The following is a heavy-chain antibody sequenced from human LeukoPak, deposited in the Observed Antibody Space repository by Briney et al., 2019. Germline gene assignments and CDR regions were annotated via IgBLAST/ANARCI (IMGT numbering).Heavy chain of an antibody. CDR2: VSGDGGST. V-gene: IGHV3-43*02. D-gene: IGHD6-13*01. Sequence: PGGSLRLSCAASGFTFDDYAMHWVRQAPGKGLEWVSVVSGDGGSTYYADSVKGRFTISRDNSKDSLYLQMNSLKTEDTALYYCAIAYRRGVAAGGTERGLLRPFDFWGQGTLVTVSS. CDR3: AIAYRRGVAAGGTERGLLRPFDF. J-gene: IGHJ4*02. CDR1: GFTFDDYA.